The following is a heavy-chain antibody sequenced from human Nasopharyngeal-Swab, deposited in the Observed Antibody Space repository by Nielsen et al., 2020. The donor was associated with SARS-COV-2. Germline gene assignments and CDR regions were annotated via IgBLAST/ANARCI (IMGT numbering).Heavy chain of an antibody. CDR2: ISYDGSNK. D-gene: IGHD2/OR15-2a*01. J-gene: IGHJ6*03. V-gene: IGHV3-30-3*01. CDR1: GFTFSSYA. CDR3: ARAPFPYYYMDV. Sequence: GESLKISCAASGFTFSSYAMHWVRQAPGKGLEWVAVISYDGSNKYYAGSVKGRFTISRDNSKNTLFLQMNSLRAEDTAVYYCARAPFPYYYMDVWGKGTTVTVSS.